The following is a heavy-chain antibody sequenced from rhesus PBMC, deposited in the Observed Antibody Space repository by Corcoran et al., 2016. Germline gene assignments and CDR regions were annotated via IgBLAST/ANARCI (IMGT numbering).Heavy chain of an antibody. J-gene: IGHJ4*01. Sequence: QVQLQESGPGLVKPSETLSLTCAVSGGSISSGYYYWSWIRQPPGKGLEWIGYITYSGSTSYNPSLKSRVTISRDTSKNQFSLKLSSVTAADTAVYYCARRRIAAATGYFDYWGQGVLVTVSS. CDR1: GGSISSGYYY. CDR3: ARRRIAAATGYFDY. CDR2: ITYSGST. V-gene: IGHV4-122*02. D-gene: IGHD6-43*01.